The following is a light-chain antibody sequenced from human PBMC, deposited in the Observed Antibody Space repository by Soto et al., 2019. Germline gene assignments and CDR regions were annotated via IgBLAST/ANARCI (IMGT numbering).Light chain of an antibody. CDR1: NSDVGLYDF. J-gene: IGLJ1*01. V-gene: IGLV2-14*01. Sequence: QSSLTQPASVSGTPGQSITLSCTGSNSDVGLYDFVSCYQHPPGRAPNLMVSGVSPRPSGISILFSGSKSGNTASLTISALQSEDEADYYCISYTSDDVLYVFGTGTRVT. CDR3: ISYTSDDVLYV. CDR2: GVS.